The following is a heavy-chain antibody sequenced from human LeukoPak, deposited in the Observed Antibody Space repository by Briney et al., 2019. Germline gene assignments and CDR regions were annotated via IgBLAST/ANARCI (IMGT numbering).Heavy chain of an antibody. Sequence: PGRSLRLACTASGFTFSSYGMHWVCQAPGKGLEWVAVIGYDGSYKYYAESVKGRFTISRDNSKNTLYLQMNSLRAEDTAVYYCAKAVRGVFVGFDYWGQGTLVTVSS. CDR3: AKAVRGVFVGFDY. CDR1: GFTFSSYG. J-gene: IGHJ4*02. CDR2: IGYDGSYK. V-gene: IGHV3-33*06. D-gene: IGHD3-10*01.